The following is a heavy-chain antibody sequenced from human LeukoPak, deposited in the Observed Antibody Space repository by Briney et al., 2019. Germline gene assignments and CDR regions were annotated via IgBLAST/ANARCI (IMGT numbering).Heavy chain of an antibody. CDR3: ARESASSWTGNWFDP. CDR2: IVGSGGRA. V-gene: IGHV3-23*01. J-gene: IGHJ5*02. D-gene: IGHD6-13*01. Sequence: GGPLRLSCAASEFTFSHHAMSWVRQAPGKGLEWISSIVGSGGRAYYTDSVKGRFTVSRDNSKNTLFLQMNSLRAEDTAVYYCARESASSWTGNWFDPWGQGTLVTVSS. CDR1: EFTFSHHA.